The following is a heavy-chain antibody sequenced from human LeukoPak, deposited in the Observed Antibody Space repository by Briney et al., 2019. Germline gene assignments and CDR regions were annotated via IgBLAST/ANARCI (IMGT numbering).Heavy chain of an antibody. Sequence: GASVKVSCMASGYTFISYAMNWLRQAPGQGLEWMGWINTNTGNPTYAQGFTGRFVFSLDTSDSTAYLQISSLRAEDTAVYYCARVLGGLNLGMDIWGKGSTVTVSP. J-gene: IGHJ6*04. V-gene: IGHV7-4-1*02. CDR1: GYTFISYA. CDR2: INTNTGNP. D-gene: IGHD3-16*01. CDR3: ARVLGGLNLGMDI.